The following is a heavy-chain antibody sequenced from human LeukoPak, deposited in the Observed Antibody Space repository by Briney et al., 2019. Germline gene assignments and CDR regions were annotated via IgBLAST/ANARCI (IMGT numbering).Heavy chain of an antibody. J-gene: IGHJ4*02. V-gene: IGHV3-64*01. Sequence: PGGSLRLSCAASGFTFSSYAMHWVRQAPGKGLEYVSAMSSNGGSTYYANSVKGRFTISRDNSKNTLYHQMGSLRAEDMAVYYCAVELRGSGWFDYWGQGTLVTVSS. CDR2: MSSNGGST. CDR3: AVELRGSGWFDY. D-gene: IGHD3-10*01. CDR1: GFTFSSYA.